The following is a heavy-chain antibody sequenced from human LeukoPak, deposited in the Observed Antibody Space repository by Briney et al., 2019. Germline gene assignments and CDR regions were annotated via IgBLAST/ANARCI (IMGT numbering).Heavy chain of an antibody. V-gene: IGHV4-39*01. Sequence: SETLSLTCTVSGGSISSSSYYWGWIRQPPGRGLEWIGSIYYSGSTYYNPSLKSRVTISVDTSKNQFSLKLSSVTAADTAVYYCARRIAVAGYFDYWGQGTLVTVSS. CDR1: GGSISSSSYY. J-gene: IGHJ4*02. D-gene: IGHD6-19*01. CDR3: ARRIAVAGYFDY. CDR2: IYYSGST.